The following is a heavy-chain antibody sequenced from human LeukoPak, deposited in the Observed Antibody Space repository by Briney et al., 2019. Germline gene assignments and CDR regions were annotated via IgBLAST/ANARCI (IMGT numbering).Heavy chain of an antibody. Sequence: GGSLRLSCAASGFTVSSNYMSWVRQAPGKGLEWVSVIYSGGSTYYADSVKGRFTISRGNSKNTLYLQMNSLRAEDTAVYYCAREIKDSSLSYYFDYWGQGTLVTVSS. CDR3: AREIKDSSLSYYFDY. CDR2: IYSGGST. CDR1: GFTVSSNY. D-gene: IGHD6-13*01. V-gene: IGHV3-53*01. J-gene: IGHJ4*02.